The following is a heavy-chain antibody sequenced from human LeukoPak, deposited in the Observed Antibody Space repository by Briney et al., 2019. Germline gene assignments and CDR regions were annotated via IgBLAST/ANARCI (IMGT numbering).Heavy chain of an antibody. CDR1: GGTFSSYA. D-gene: IGHD6-19*01. Sequence: SVKVSCKASGGTFSSYAISWVRQAPGQGLEWMGGIIPIFGTANYAQKLQGRVTITADESTSTAYMELSSLRSEDTAVYHCAIGGGWYYFDYWGQGTLVTVSS. V-gene: IGHV1-69*01. CDR3: AIGGGWYYFDY. J-gene: IGHJ4*02. CDR2: IIPIFGTA.